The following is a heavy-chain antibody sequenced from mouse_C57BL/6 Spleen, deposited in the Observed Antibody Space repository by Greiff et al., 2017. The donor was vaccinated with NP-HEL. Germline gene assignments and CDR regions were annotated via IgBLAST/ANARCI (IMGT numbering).Heavy chain of an antibody. CDR2: INPNNGGT. V-gene: IGHV1-26*01. CDR1: GYTFTDYY. Sequence: VQLQQSGPELVKPGASVKISCKASGYTFTDYYMNWVKQSHGKSLEWIGDINPNNGGTSYNQKFKGKATLTVDKSSSTAYMELRSLTSEDSAVYYCAREGQLRLFWFAYWGQGTLVTVSA. J-gene: IGHJ3*01. CDR3: AREGQLRLFWFAY. D-gene: IGHD3-2*02.